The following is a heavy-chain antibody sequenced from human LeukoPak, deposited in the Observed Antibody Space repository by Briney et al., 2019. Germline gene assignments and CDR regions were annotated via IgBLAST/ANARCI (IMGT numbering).Heavy chain of an antibody. Sequence: SVKASCKASGGTFSSYAISWVRQAPGQGLEWMGRIIPILGIANYAQKFQGRVTITADKSTSTAYMELSSLRSEDTAVYYCARGFSGSYQYWGQGTLVTVSS. CDR2: IIPILGIA. J-gene: IGHJ4*02. CDR3: ARGFSGSYQY. CDR1: GGTFSSYA. D-gene: IGHD1-26*01. V-gene: IGHV1-69*04.